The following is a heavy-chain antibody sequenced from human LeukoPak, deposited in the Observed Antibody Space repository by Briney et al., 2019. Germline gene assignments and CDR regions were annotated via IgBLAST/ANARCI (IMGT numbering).Heavy chain of an antibody. CDR2: ISSSSSTI. J-gene: IGHJ4*02. D-gene: IGHD2-2*01. CDR1: GFTFSSYS. Sequence: GGSLRLSCAASGFTFSSYSMNWVRQAPGKGREWVSYISSSSSTIYYADSVKGRFTISRDNAKNSLYLQMNSLRAEDTAVYYCARASIVVVPAASRGDYWGQGTLVTVSS. V-gene: IGHV3-48*01. CDR3: ARASIVVVPAASRGDY.